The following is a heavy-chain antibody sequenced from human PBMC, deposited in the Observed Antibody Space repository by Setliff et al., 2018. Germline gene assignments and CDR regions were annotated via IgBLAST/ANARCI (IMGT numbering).Heavy chain of an antibody. CDR3: AKDLHPGGSGYYYYGMDV. J-gene: IGHJ6*02. CDR2: ISWDGGST. CDR1: GFTFDDYA. V-gene: IGHV3-43D*04. Sequence: GGSLRLSCAASGFTFDDYAMHWVRQAPGKGLEWVPLISWDGGSTYYADSVKGRFTISRDNSKNSLYLQMNSLRAEDTALYYCAKDLHPGGSGYYYYGMDVWGQGTTVTVSS. D-gene: IGHD3-22*01.